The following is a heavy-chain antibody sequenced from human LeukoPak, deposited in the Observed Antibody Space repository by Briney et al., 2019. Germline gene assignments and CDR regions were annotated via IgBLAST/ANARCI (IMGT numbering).Heavy chain of an antibody. CDR1: GFTLSGSA. CDR2: IRDKANNYAT. Sequence: GGSLRLSCAASGFTLSGSAMHWVRQASGKGLEWIGRIRDKANNYATAYIQSVKGRFTISRDDSQNTAYLQMNSLKTEDTAVYFCTRLDKDGFDIRGQGTMVTVSS. V-gene: IGHV3-73*01. CDR3: TRLDKDGFDI. D-gene: IGHD2-2*03. J-gene: IGHJ3*02.